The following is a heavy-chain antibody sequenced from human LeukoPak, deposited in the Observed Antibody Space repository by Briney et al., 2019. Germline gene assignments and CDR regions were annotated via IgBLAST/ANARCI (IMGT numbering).Heavy chain of an antibody. J-gene: IGHJ4*02. CDR3: AKAPVTTCRGAFCYPFDY. V-gene: IGHV3-21*04. D-gene: IGHD2-15*01. CDR2: ISSSSSYI. CDR1: GFTFSSYS. Sequence: GGSLRLSCAASGFTFSSYSMNWVRQAPGKGLEWVSSISSSSSYIYYADSVKARFTISRDSSKNTLFLQMNRLRPEDAAVYYCAKAPVTTCRGAFCYPFDYWGLGTLVTVSS.